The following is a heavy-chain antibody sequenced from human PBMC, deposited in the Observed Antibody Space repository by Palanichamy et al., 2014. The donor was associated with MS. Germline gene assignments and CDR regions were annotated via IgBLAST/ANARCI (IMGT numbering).Heavy chain of an antibody. CDR2: ISASFSASAST. Sequence: QESGPGLVKPSETLSLTCSVSGASISNKYWSWIRQPAGKGLEWIGRISASFSASASTNYNPSLKSRVTMSIDTSKNQFSLKLDSVTAADTAVFYCARDDTTSLDYWGQGTLVTVSS. V-gene: IGHV4-4*07. J-gene: IGHJ4*02. D-gene: IGHD4-17*01. CDR3: ARDDTTSLDY. CDR1: GASISNKY.